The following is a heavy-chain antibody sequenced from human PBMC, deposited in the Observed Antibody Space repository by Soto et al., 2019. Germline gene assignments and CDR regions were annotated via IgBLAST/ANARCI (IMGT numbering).Heavy chain of an antibody. D-gene: IGHD6-13*01. Sequence: QVQLVQSGAEVKKPGASVKVSGKASGYTFTSYGISWVRQAPGQGLEWMGAISAYNGNTNYGEKVQGRVTMTTDTPTSTASVELWSLRSDATPVYFWARESSSSCHDYWGQGTLVTVSS. V-gene: IGHV1-18*01. CDR3: ARESSSSCHDY. CDR2: ISAYNGNT. J-gene: IGHJ4*02. CDR1: GYTFTSYG.